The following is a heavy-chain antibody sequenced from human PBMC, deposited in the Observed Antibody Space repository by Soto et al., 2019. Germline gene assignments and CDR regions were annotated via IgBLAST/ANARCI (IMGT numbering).Heavy chain of an antibody. Sequence: QVQLVQSGAEVMKPGASVKVSCNASGYTFTSYDFNWVRQATGQGLEWIGLMNANRGNTGYAQKFQGRVAKTRNTSIRIAHMELSSLTSEDTAVYYCARGAGLDCSCGSCYPYYYYGMDVWAQGATVTVSS. CDR3: ARGAGLDCSCGSCYPYYYYGMDV. J-gene: IGHJ6*02. V-gene: IGHV1-8*01. D-gene: IGHD2-15*01. CDR2: MNANRGNT. CDR1: GYTFTSYD.